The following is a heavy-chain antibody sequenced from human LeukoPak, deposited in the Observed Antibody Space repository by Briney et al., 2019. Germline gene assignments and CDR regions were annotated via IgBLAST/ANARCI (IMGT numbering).Heavy chain of an antibody. V-gene: IGHV4-34*01. D-gene: IGHD3-10*01. CDR3: ARGLYDSGEYYYGARAYYFDN. CDR1: GASFSGDY. J-gene: IGHJ4*02. CDR2: INHSGRS. Sequence: SETLSLTCGVSGASFSGDYWSWLRQPPGKGLEWIAEINHSGRSNYNPSLQGRVTISVDMSKNQFSLNISSVTAADTARYYCARGLYDSGEYYYGARAYYFDNWGEGTLVTVSS.